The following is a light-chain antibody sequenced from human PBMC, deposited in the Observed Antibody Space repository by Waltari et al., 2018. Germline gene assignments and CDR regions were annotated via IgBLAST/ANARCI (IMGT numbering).Light chain of an antibody. Sequence: SYALTQPPSVSVSPGQTASITCSGDKLGDQYSYWYQQRPGQSPVLVSSQDSQRPSAIPERFSGSNSGNTATLTISGTQAMDEADYYCQAWDSSTVVFGGGTKLAVL. CDR3: QAWDSSTVV. CDR2: QDS. J-gene: IGLJ2*01. CDR1: KLGDQY. V-gene: IGLV3-1*01.